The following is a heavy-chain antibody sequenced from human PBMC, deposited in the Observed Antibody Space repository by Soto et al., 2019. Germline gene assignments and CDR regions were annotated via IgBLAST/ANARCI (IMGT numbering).Heavy chain of an antibody. J-gene: IGHJ6*02. CDR1: GFTVSSNY. D-gene: IGHD5-18*01. CDR3: ARWDTAMVRDYYYYYGMDV. CDR2: IYSGGST. Sequence: GGSLRLSCAASGFTVSSNYMSWVRQAPGKGLEWVSVIYSGGSTYYADSVKGRFTISRDNSKNTLYLQMNSLRAEDTAVYYCARWDTAMVRDYYYYYGMDVWGQGTTVTVSS. V-gene: IGHV3-53*01.